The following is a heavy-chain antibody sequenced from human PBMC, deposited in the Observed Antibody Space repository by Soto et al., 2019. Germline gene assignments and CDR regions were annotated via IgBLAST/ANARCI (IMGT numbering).Heavy chain of an antibody. CDR3: ARGPLNYDILNGQGMDV. CDR2: IYSNDNT. D-gene: IGHD3-9*01. V-gene: IGHV4-39*07. CDR1: GGSVSSNSYS. Sequence: SETLSLTCTVSGGSVSSNSYSWGWVRQSPGKGLEWIGTIYSNDNTHYNPSLKSRVTISVDTSKNQFSLRLSSVTAADTAVYFCARGPLNYDILNGQGMDVWGPGTTVTVSS. J-gene: IGHJ6*02.